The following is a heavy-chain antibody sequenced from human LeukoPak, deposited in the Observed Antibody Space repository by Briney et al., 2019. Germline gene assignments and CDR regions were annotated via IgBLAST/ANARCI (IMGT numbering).Heavy chain of an antibody. CDR1: GYTFTGYY. CDR3: ARVSNGDYAVDWFDP. D-gene: IGHD4-17*01. Sequence: ASVKVSCKASGYTFTGYYMHWVRQAPGQGLEWMGRINPNSGGTNYAQKFQGRVTMTRDTSISTAYMELSRLRSDDTAVYYCARVSNGDYAVDWFDPWGQGTLVTVSS. CDR2: INPNSGGT. V-gene: IGHV1-2*06. J-gene: IGHJ5*02.